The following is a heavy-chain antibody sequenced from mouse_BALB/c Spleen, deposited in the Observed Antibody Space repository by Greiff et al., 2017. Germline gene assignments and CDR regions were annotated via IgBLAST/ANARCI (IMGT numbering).Heavy chain of an antibody. CDR2: ISDGGSYT. D-gene: IGHD2-2*01. CDR1: GFTFSDYY. CDR3: ARDGSTPFAY. Sequence: EVKLMESGGGLVKPGGSLKLSCAASGFTFSDYYMYWVRQTPEKRLEWVATISDGGSYTYYPDSVKGRFTISRDNAKNNLYLQMSSLKSEDTAMYYCARDGSTPFAYWGQGTLVTVSA. V-gene: IGHV5-4*02. J-gene: IGHJ3*01.